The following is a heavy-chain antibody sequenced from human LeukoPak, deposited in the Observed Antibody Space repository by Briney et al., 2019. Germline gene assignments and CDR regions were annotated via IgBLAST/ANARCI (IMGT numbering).Heavy chain of an antibody. CDR1: GYTFTSYG. D-gene: IGHD3-10*01. CDR2: ISAYNGNT. V-gene: IGHV1-18*01. J-gene: IGHJ4*02. Sequence: AXVKVXXXASGYTFTSYGISWVRQAPGQGLEWMGWISAYNGNTNYAQKLQGRVTMTTDTSTNTAYMELRRLRSDDTAVYYCSRTXIHPYGEYYFDYWGQGTLVTVSS. CDR3: SRTXIHPYGEYYFDY.